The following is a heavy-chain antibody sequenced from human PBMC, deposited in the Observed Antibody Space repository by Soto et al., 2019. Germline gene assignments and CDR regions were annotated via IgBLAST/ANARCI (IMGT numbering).Heavy chain of an antibody. D-gene: IGHD3-22*01. Sequence: GSLIHSCAASEVTFISYAMIWMRQVQGRGLEWVSGLYGSGRGMHYADSVKGRFSVFRDNSKKTVYLQLNGLTIDDTAVYYCAKDVHYDSSGGLDYWGQGTLVTVSA. J-gene: IGHJ4*02. CDR2: LYGSGRGM. CDR1: EVTFISYA. CDR3: AKDVHYDSSGGLDY. V-gene: IGHV3-23*01.